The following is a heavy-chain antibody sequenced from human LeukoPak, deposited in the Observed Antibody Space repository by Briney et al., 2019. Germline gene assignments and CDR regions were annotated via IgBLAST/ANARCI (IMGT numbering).Heavy chain of an antibody. D-gene: IGHD3-10*01. V-gene: IGHV4-4*02. J-gene: IGHJ6*04. CDR3: TRPPGGSGSYYMSPPDV. Sequence: PSGTLSLTCAVSGGSISSSYWWTWVRQPPGKGLEWIGEIYHSGSTNYNPSLESRVSISVDKSKNQFSLKLSSVTAADTAVYYCTRPPGGSGSYYMSPPDVWGKGTTVTVSS. CDR2: IYHSGST. CDR1: GGSISSSYW.